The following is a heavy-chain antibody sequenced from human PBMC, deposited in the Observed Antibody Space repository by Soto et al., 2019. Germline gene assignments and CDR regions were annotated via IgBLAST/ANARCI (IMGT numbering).Heavy chain of an antibody. Sequence: QLQLQESGSGLVKPSQTLSLTCAVSGGSISSGGYSWSWIRQPPGKGLEWIGYIYHSGSTYYNPSLKSRVTILVDRSKNQFPLKLSSVTAADTAVYYCARGEVVALCYWGQGTLVTVSS. D-gene: IGHD2-15*01. J-gene: IGHJ4*02. CDR1: GGSISSGGYS. V-gene: IGHV4-30-2*01. CDR3: ARGEVVALCY. CDR2: IYHSGST.